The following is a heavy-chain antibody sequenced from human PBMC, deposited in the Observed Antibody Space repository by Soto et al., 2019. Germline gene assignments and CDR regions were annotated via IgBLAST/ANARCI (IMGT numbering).Heavy chain of an antibody. CDR1: GDSISTFY. D-gene: IGHD6-19*01. V-gene: IGHV4-59*13. CDR3: AGSRGWLAMSAFDY. CDR2: VFHSGST. J-gene: IGHJ4*02. Sequence: QVHLQESGPGLVKPSETLSLTCTVSGDSISTFYWNWIRQTPDKGLEWVGYVFHSGSTMYDPSLNGRVTISVDTSKNQISLNLTAVTAADTAIYFCAGSRGWLAMSAFDYWGQSTLVTVSS.